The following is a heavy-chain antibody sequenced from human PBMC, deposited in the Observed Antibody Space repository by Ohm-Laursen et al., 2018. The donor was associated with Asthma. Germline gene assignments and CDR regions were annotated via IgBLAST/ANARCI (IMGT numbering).Heavy chain of an antibody. D-gene: IGHD1-26*01. CDR2: ISTASTFI. Sequence: SLRLSCSASGFTFSSYAMSWVRQAPGKGLEWVVSISTASTFIYYADSVRGRFTTSRDNARNSVYLQMNSLRAEDTALYYCARIGPEWELPGREYSLHHWGQGTQVTVSS. CDR3: ARIGPEWELPGREYSLHH. V-gene: IGHV3-21*01. CDR1: GFTFSSYA. J-gene: IGHJ1*01.